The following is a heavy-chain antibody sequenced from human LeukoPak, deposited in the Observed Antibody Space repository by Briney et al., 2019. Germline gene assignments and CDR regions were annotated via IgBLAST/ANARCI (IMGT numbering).Heavy chain of an antibody. D-gene: IGHD6-19*01. CDR1: GFTFSSYS. J-gene: IGHJ4*02. Sequence: GGSLRLSCAASGFTFSSYSMNWVRQAPGKGLEWVSSISSSSSYIYYADSVKGRFTISRDNAKNPLYLQMNSLRAEDTAVYHCARGTYTVAGPEEFDYWGQGTLVTVSS. V-gene: IGHV3-21*01. CDR2: ISSSSSYI. CDR3: ARGTYTVAGPEEFDY.